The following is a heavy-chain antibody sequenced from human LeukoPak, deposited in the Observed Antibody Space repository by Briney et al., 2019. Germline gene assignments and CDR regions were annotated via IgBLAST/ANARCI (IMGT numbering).Heavy chain of an antibody. D-gene: IGHD6-13*01. CDR3: AKAGIGADGAGFLCEY. CDR2: ASYYVGKQ. J-gene: IGHJ4*02. CDR1: VFTFSDYA. Sequence: GWSLRLSCAASVFTFSDYAISWVRQAPGKGLEGVSTASYYVGKQYHADSVRGRFTVSRDNSRNTVSLQMSSLRAEDTGIYYCAKAGIGADGAGFLCEYWGQGTLVTVSS. V-gene: IGHV3-23*01.